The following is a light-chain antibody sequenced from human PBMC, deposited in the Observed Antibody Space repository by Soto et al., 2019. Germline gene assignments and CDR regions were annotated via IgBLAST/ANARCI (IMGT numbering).Light chain of an antibody. CDR2: DVS. CDR3: TSYTTSITYV. Sequence: QSALTQPASVSGSPVQSITISCTGTSSDFGDFNYVFWYQQHPGKAPKLLIYDVSKRPSGVSNRFSGSKSGDTASLTISGLQAEDEADYYCTSYTTSITYVFGTVTKVTVL. V-gene: IGLV2-14*03. CDR1: SSDFGDFNY. J-gene: IGLJ1*01.